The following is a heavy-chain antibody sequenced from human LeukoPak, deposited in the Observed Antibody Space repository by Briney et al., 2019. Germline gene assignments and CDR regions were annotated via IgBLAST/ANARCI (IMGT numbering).Heavy chain of an antibody. CDR1: GFTFSSYA. CDR2: ISGSGGST. D-gene: IGHD6-13*01. V-gene: IGHV3-23*01. J-gene: IGHJ4*02. CDR3: AKDRGSSGSLDY. Sequence: AGGSLRLSCAASGFTFSSYATSWVRQAPGKGLEWVSAISGSGGSTYYADSVKGRFTISRDNSKNTLYLQMNSLRAEDTAVYYCAKDRGSSGSLDYWGQGTLVTVSS.